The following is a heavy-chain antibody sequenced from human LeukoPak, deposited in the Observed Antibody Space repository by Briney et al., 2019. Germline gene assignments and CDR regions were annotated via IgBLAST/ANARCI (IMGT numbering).Heavy chain of an antibody. J-gene: IGHJ2*01. Sequence: GGSLRLSCAASGFTFSSYGMHWVRQAPGKGLEWVAFIRYDGSKKYYADSVKGRFTISRDNSKNTLYMQMNSLRAEDTAVYYCAKDRVPVVAATRSWYFDLWGRGTLVTVSS. CDR1: GFTFSSYG. CDR3: AKDRVPVVAATRSWYFDL. V-gene: IGHV3-30*02. D-gene: IGHD2-15*01. CDR2: IRYDGSKK.